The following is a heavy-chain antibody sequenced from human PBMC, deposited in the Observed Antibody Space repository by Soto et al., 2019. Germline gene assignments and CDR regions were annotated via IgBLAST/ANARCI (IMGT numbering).Heavy chain of an antibody. CDR3: ARVTYYYGSGSYGLDP. CDR1: GGSISSYY. V-gene: IGHV4-59*01. CDR2: IYYSGST. D-gene: IGHD3-10*01. Sequence: SETLSLTCTVSGGSISSYYWSWIRQPPGKGLEWIGYIYYSGSTNYNPSLKSRVTISVDTSKNQFSLKLSSVTAADTAVYYCARVTYYYGSGSYGLDPWGQGTLVTVSS. J-gene: IGHJ5*02.